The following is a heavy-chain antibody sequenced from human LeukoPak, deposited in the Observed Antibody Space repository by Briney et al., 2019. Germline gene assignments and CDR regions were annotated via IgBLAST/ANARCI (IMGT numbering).Heavy chain of an antibody. Sequence: GGSLRLSCAASGLTFSSCEMNWVRQAPGKGLEWVSYISSSGSTKYYADSVKGRFTISRDNAKNSLYLQMDSLRAEDTAVYYCARSSGWTGTPYFFDYWGQGTLVTVSS. CDR1: GLTFSSCE. D-gene: IGHD6-25*01. J-gene: IGHJ4*02. V-gene: IGHV3-48*03. CDR3: ARSSGWTGTPYFFDY. CDR2: ISSSGSTK.